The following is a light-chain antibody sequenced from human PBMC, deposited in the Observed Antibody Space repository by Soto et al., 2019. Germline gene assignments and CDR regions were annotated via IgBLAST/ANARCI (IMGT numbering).Light chain of an antibody. CDR1: QSITTY. J-gene: IGKJ2*01. CDR3: QPSYNTPYT. Sequence: DIQMTQSPSSLSASVGDRVTISCRTSQSITTYLNWYQHRPGKPPKLLIYAASSLQSGVPSRFSGRGSGTEFTLTITSLRPEDSATYYCQPSYNTPYTFGQGTKLEIK. CDR2: AAS. V-gene: IGKV1-39*01.